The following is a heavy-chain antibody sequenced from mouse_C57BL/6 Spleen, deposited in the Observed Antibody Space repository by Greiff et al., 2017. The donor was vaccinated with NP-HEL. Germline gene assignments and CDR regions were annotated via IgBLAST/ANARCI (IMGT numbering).Heavy chain of an antibody. CDR2: ISSGGDYI. J-gene: IGHJ4*01. CDR3: TREGEGLGAMDY. CDR1: GFTFSSYA. V-gene: IGHV5-9-1*02. D-gene: IGHD3-3*01. Sequence: EVHLVESGEGLVKPGGSLKLSCAASGFTFSSYAMSWVRQTPEKRLEWVAYISSGGDYIYYADTVKGRFTISRDNARNTLYLQMSSLKSEDTAMYYCTREGEGLGAMDYWGQGTSVTVSS.